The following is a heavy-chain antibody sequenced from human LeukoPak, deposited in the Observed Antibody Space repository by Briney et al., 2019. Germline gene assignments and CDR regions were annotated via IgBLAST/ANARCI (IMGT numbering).Heavy chain of an antibody. V-gene: IGHV4-39*01. J-gene: IGHJ4*02. CDR1: GGSISSSSYY. Sequence: SETLSLTCTVSGGSISSSSYYWGWIRQPPGKGLEWIGNIYYSGSTYYNPSLRSRLTISLDTSKNQFSLTLSSVTAADTAVYYCARLQYYYDSNGYYSLYYFDYWGQGTVVTVSS. CDR3: ARLQYYYDSNGYYSLYYFDY. CDR2: IYYSGST. D-gene: IGHD3-22*01.